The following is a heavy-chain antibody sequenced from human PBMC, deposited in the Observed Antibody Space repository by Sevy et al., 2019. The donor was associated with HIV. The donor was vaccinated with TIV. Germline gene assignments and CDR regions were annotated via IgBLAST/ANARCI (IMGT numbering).Heavy chain of an antibody. CDR1: GGSISSYY. J-gene: IGHJ4*02. CDR2: IYTSGST. CDR3: ARGHYDSSGYFSKFDY. V-gene: IGHV4-4*07. Sequence: SDTLSLTCTVSGGSISSYYWSWIRQPAGKGLEWIGRIYTSGSTNYNPSLKSRVTMSVDTSKNQFSLKLSSVTAADTAVYYCARGHYDSSGYFSKFDYWGQGILVTVSS. D-gene: IGHD3-22*01.